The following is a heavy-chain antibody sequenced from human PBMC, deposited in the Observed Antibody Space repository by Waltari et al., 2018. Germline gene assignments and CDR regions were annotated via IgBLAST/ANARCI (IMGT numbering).Heavy chain of an antibody. Sequence: QLQLQESGPGLVKPSETLSLTCTGSGGSISSSSHYWGWIRRPPGKGLEGLGSIYYVGTTSYTPPLKSRVTISVDTSKNQFSLKLSSVTAADTAVYYCARTNGYCSSTSCYNALGPVYYYMDVWGKGTTVTVSS. V-gene: IGHV4-39*01. CDR2: IYYVGTT. CDR3: ARTNGYCSSTSCYNALGPVYYYMDV. CDR1: GGSISSSSHY. J-gene: IGHJ6*03. D-gene: IGHD2-2*02.